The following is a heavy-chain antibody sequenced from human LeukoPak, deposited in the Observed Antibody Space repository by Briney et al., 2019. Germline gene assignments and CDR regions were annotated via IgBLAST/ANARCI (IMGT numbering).Heavy chain of an antibody. V-gene: IGHV3-30*03. D-gene: IGHD3-16*01. Sequence: GGSLRLSCAASGFTFSSYGMHWVRQAPGKGLEWVAVISYDGSNKYYADSVKGRFTISRDNSKNSLYLQMSNLRAEDTAVYFCARGGGLDVWGQGATVTVSS. CDR3: ARGGGLDV. J-gene: IGHJ6*02. CDR2: ISYDGSNK. CDR1: GFTFSSYG.